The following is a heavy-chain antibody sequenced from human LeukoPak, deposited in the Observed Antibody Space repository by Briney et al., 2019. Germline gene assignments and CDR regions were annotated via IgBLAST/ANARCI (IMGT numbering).Heavy chain of an antibody. CDR1: GFTFSSYS. Sequence: GGSLRLSCAASGFTFSSYSMNWVRQAPGKGLEWVSSVRSSGTFIYYPDSVKGRFTISRDNSKNTLYLQMNSLRAEDTAIYYCAKVSTVVPAVLRGAFDIWGQGTMVTVSS. CDR3: AKVSTVVPAVLRGAFDI. V-gene: IGHV3-21*04. D-gene: IGHD2-2*01. J-gene: IGHJ3*02. CDR2: VRSSGTFI.